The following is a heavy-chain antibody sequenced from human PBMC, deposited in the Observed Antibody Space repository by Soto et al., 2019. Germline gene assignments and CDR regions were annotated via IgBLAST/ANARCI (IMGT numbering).Heavy chain of an antibody. CDR2: INHSGST. J-gene: IGHJ3*02. CDR1: GGSFSGYY. D-gene: IGHD3-10*01. CDR3: ARGRGGDPADAFDI. Sequence: SETLSLTCAVYGGSFSGYYWSWIRQPPGKGLEWIGEINHSGSTIYNPSLKTRVTISVDTSKNQFSLKLGSVTAADTAVYYCARGRGGDPADAFDIWGQGTMVTVSS. V-gene: IGHV4-34*01.